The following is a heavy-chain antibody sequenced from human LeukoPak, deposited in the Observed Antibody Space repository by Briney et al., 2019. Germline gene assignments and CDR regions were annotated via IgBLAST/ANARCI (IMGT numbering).Heavy chain of an antibody. D-gene: IGHD3-10*01. Sequence: GGSLRLSCAASGFTFSSYAMSWVRQAPGKGLEWVSAISGSGGSTYYADSVKGRFTISRDNSKNTLYLQMNSLRAEDTAVYYCANIMVRGVSVFDYWGQGTLVTVSS. CDR3: ANIMVRGVSVFDY. V-gene: IGHV3-23*01. CDR2: ISGSGGST. CDR1: GFTFSSYA. J-gene: IGHJ4*02.